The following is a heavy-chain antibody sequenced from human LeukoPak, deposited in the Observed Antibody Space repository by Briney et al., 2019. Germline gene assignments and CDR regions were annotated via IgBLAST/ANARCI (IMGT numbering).Heavy chain of an antibody. J-gene: IGHJ4*02. D-gene: IGHD3-10*01. CDR1: GYTFTSYD. V-gene: IGHV1-8*01. Sequence: VASVKVSCKASGYTFTSYDIHWVRQATGQGLEWMGWMNPNSGNTGYAQKFQGRVTMTRNTSISTAYMELSSLRSEDTAVYYCARGPIYGSGSYFPDWGQGTLVTVSS. CDR2: MNPNSGNT. CDR3: ARGPIYGSGSYFPD.